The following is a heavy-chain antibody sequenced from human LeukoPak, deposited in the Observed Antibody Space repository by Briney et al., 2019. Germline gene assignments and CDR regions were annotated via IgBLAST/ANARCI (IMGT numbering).Heavy chain of an antibody. V-gene: IGHV1-69*01. Sequence: GSSVKVSCKTSGGTFGSYVISWVRQAPGQGFDWMGGILPIFGTADYAQKFQGRVTITADESTNTAYMELKSLTSEDTAVYYCARDRGGLDPWGQGTLVTVSS. CDR2: ILPIFGTA. J-gene: IGHJ5*02. D-gene: IGHD4-23*01. CDR1: GGTFGSYV. CDR3: ARDRGGLDP.